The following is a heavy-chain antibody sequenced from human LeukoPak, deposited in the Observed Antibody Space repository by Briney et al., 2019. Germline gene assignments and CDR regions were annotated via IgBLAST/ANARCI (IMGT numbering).Heavy chain of an antibody. V-gene: IGHV4-39*07. D-gene: IGHD6-6*01. CDR2: IYYSGST. CDR3: ARRLVRGRNAFDI. CDR1: GGSISSSSYY. Sequence: SETLSLTCTVSGGSISSSSYYWGWIRQPPGKGLEWIGSIYYSGSTYYNPSLKSRVTISVDTSKNQFSLKLSSVTAADTAVYYCARRLVRGRNAFDIWGQGTMVTVSS. J-gene: IGHJ3*02.